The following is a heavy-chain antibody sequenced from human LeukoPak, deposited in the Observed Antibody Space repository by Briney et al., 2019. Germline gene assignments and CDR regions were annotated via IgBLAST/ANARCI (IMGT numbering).Heavy chain of an antibody. V-gene: IGHV3-23*01. CDR2: ISARGRST. J-gene: IGHJ4*02. Sequence: GGSLRLSCVVSGISLSNYAMTWVRQAPGKGLEWVSYISARGRSTTYADSVKGRFTISRDTSVNTLYLQMNDLRAEDAAVYFCAKRGVVIRGILVIGYHQEAYHYDFWGEGVLVTVSS. CDR3: AKRGVVIRGILVIGYHQEAYHYDF. D-gene: IGHD3-10*01. CDR1: GISLSNYA.